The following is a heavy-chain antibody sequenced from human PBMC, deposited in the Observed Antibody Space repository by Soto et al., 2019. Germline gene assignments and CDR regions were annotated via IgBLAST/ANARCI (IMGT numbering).Heavy chain of an antibody. V-gene: IGHV5-51*01. CDR3: ERSRTSYCTNGVCPPYYYYYGMDV. D-gene: IGHD2-8*01. CDR2: IYPGDSDT. J-gene: IGHJ6*02. Sequence: PGESLKISCQCSGYSFTSYWLGWVRPMPGKGLEWMGIIYPGDSDTRYSPSFQGQVTISTDKSISTTDLPWSSLTASDAAMYYCERSRTSYCTNGVCPPYYYYYGMDVWGQGTTVTVSS. CDR1: GYSFTSYW.